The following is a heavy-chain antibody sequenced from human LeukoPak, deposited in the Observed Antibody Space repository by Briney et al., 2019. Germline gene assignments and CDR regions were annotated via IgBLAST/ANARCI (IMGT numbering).Heavy chain of an antibody. CDR3: AKMGGRISAAVDN. CDR2: ISGSGGGT. V-gene: IGHV3-23*01. CDR1: GFTFNTYA. Sequence: PGGSLRLSYAASGFTFNTYAMSWVRQAPGKGLEWVSGISGSGGGTYYADSVKGRFTISRDNSKSTLYLQMNSLRVEDTAVYYCAKMGGRISAAVDNWGQGTLVTVSS. J-gene: IGHJ4*02. D-gene: IGHD2-2*01.